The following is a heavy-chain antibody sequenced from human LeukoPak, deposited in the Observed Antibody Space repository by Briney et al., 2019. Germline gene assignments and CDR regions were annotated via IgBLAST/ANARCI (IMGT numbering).Heavy chain of an antibody. Sequence: PSETLSLTCTVSGGSISSYYWSRIRQPPGKGLEWIGYIYYSGSTNYNPSLKSRVTISVDTSKNQFSLKLSSVTAADTAVYYCARDDPYSSSWYGNSYYYMDVWGKGTTVTVSS. D-gene: IGHD6-13*01. CDR3: ARDDPYSSSWYGNSYYYMDV. CDR2: IYYSGST. V-gene: IGHV4-59*01. J-gene: IGHJ6*03. CDR1: GGSISSYY.